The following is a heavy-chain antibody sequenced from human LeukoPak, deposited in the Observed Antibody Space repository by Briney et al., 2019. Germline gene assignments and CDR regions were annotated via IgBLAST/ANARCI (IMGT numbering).Heavy chain of an antibody. V-gene: IGHV3-7*01. CDR3: ARESTALNYYYYYMDV. J-gene: IGHJ6*03. D-gene: IGHD5-18*01. Sequence: GGSLRLSCAASGFTFSSYGMHWVRQAPGKGLEWVANIKQDGSEKYYVDSVKGRFTISRDNAKNSLYLQMNSLRAEDTAVYYCARESTALNYYYYYMDVWGKGTTVTVSS. CDR1: GFTFSSYG. CDR2: IKQDGSEK.